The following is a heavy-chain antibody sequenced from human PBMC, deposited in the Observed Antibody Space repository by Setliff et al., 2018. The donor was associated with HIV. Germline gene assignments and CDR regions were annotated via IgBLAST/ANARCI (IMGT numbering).Heavy chain of an antibody. D-gene: IGHD3-9*01. CDR3: ARGQLRYLANDYYFDY. CDR2: IYYIGGT. V-gene: IGHV4-59*01. CDR1: GGSISSTY. J-gene: IGHJ4*02. Sequence: SETLSLTCTVSGGSISSTYWSWIRQPPGKGLEWIGYIYYIGGTNYNPSLKSRVTISIDTSKSQFSLKLTSVSAADTAVYYCARGQLRYLANDYYFDYWGQGTLVTVSS.